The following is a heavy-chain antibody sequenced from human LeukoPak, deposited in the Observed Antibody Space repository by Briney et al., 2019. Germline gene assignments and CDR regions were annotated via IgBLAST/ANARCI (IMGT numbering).Heavy chain of an antibody. D-gene: IGHD5-18*01. V-gene: IGHV3-21*01. CDR2: ISSASTYI. CDR1: GFTFSSYS. J-gene: IGHJ4*02. CDR3: ARLVWDTTMADGDIDS. Sequence: PGESLRLSCAASGFTFSSYSMNWGRQAPGEGLEWGSSISSASTYIYYADSVKGRFTISRENAKNSLYLQMNSLRAEDTAMYYCARLVWDTTMADGDIDSWGQGTLLIVSS.